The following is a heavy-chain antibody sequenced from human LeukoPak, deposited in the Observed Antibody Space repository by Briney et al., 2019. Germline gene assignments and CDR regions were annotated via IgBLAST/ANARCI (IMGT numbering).Heavy chain of an antibody. D-gene: IGHD4-17*01. CDR3: ARGRYTVTTWVDY. V-gene: IGHV3-30*19. J-gene: IGHJ4*02. CDR2: ISYDGSNK. Sequence: PGGSLRLSCAASGFTFSSYGMHWVRQAPGKGLEWVAVISYDGSNKYYADSVKGRFTISRDNSKNTLYLQMNSLRAEDTAVYYCARGRYTVTTWVDYWGQGTLVTVSS. CDR1: GFTFSSYG.